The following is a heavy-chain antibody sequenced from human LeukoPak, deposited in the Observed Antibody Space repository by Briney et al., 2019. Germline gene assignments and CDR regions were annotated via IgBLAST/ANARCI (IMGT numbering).Heavy chain of an antibody. CDR3: AKSLRGAAHHFDY. CDR2: INYSGST. CDR1: GGSISGSIYF. V-gene: IGHV4-39*01. J-gene: IGHJ4*02. D-gene: IGHD6-6*01. Sequence: PSKTLSLTCTVSGGSISGSIYFWAWIRQPPGRGLEWIGSINYSGSTYYNPSLKGRITISVDTSKNQFSLKLSSVTAADTAVFYCAKSLRGAAHHFDYWGQGTLVTVSS.